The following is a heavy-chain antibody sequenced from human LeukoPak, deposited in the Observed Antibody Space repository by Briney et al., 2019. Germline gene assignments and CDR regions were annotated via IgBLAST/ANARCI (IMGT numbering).Heavy chain of an antibody. CDR2: TRHDGSAT. CDR3: ARVGSWNAEPDY. D-gene: IGHD1-1*01. J-gene: IGHJ4*02. CDR1: GFTFSNFW. Sequence: GGSLRLSCAASGFTFSNFWMTWVRQAPGKGLEWVASTRHDGSATYYVDSVKGRFTISRDNAKNSLYLQMNSLRAEDTAVYYCARVGSWNAEPDYWGQGTLVTVSS. V-gene: IGHV3-7*01.